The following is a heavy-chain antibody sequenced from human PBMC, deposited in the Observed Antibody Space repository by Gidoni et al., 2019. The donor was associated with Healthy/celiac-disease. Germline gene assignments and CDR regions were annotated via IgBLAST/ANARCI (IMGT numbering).Heavy chain of an antibody. CDR1: GFTFSSSA. CDR2: ISGSGGST. CDR3: AKDRDSSSPDPDDAFDI. Sequence: EVQPLESGGGLAQPGGSLSLSCAAPGFTFSSSAMSWVRQAPGKGLEWVSAISGSGGSTYYADAVKGRFTISRDNSKNTLYLQMNSLRAEDTAVYYCAKDRDSSSPDPDDAFDIWGQGTMVTVSS. D-gene: IGHD6-6*01. V-gene: IGHV3-23*01. J-gene: IGHJ3*02.